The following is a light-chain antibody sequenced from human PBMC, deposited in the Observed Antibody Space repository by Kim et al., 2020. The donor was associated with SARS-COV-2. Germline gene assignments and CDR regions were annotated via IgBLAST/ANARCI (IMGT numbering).Light chain of an antibody. CDR2: TNN. CDR3: AVWGDSLNGCV. V-gene: IGLV1-44*01. Sequence: QSVLTRPPSASGTPGQRVTISCSGSSSNIGSDTVNWCQQLPGTAPKLLIYTNNQRPSGVPDRFSGSKSATSASLAISDYYCAVWGDSLNGCVFGGGTKVTVL. CDR1: SSNIGSDT. J-gene: IGLJ3*02.